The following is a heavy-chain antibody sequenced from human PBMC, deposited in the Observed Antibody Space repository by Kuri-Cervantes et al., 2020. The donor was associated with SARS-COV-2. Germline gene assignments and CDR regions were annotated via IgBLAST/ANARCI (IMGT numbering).Heavy chain of an antibody. J-gene: IGHJ6*02. CDR3: ARWPHRKIYSNYGGGYYYYGMDV. CDR1: GFTLSSHN. V-gene: IGHV3-21*04. Sequence: GESLKISCSASGFTLSSHNMIWVRQAPGKGLEWVSAISASSAYIYYADSMKGRFTISRDNAKNSLYLQFNSPRAEDTAVYYCARWPHRKIYSNYGGGYYYYGMDVWGQGTTVTVSS. CDR2: ISASSAYI. D-gene: IGHD4-11*01.